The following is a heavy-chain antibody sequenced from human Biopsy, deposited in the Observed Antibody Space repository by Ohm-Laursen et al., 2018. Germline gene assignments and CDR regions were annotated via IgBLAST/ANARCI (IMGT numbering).Heavy chain of an antibody. V-gene: IGHV4-59*02. CDR1: GDSVTKYY. CDR2: IYFTGRT. D-gene: IGHD5-24*01. CDR3: ASAGYNPDWNFDL. Sequence: GTLSLTCTVSGDSVTKYYWSWIRQPPGKGLEWIGHIYFTGRTSYNPSLKSRVTMSVNTSKKQFSLRLSSVTAADTAVYYCASAGYNPDWNFDLWGRGTRVTVSS. J-gene: IGHJ2*01.